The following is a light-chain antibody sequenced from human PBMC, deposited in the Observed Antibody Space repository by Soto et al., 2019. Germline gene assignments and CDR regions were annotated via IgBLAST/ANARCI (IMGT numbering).Light chain of an antibody. Sequence: DIRMTQSPSSLSAFVGDTVTITCRASQDIIYYLAWYQQKPGKIPKLLIHSASTLQIGVQSRFSGTGSGTVFTLTINNLQPEDVAPYYCQQYNSAPNTFGQGSRLEIK. CDR2: SAS. V-gene: IGKV1-27*01. J-gene: IGKJ2*01. CDR1: QDIIYY. CDR3: QQYNSAPNT.